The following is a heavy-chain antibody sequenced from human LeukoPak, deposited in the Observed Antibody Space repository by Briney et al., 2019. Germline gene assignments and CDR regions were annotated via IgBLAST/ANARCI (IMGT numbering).Heavy chain of an antibody. V-gene: IGHV4-59*01. D-gene: IGHD4-11*01. Sequence: PSETLSLTCTVPGGSISGYYWSWIRQPPGKGLEWIGHIYNSGSTTYNPSLKSRVTISVDTSKNQFSLRLRSVTAVDTAVYYCARDGLQGSILWGQGTLVTVSS. CDR3: ARDGLQGSIL. CDR2: IYNSGST. CDR1: GGSISGYY. J-gene: IGHJ4*02.